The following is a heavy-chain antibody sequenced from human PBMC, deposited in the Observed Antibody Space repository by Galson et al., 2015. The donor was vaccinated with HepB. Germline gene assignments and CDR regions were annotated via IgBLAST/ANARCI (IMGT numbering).Heavy chain of an antibody. CDR1: GGSFSDYQ. CDR3: ARGRAMGITP. V-gene: IGHV4-34*01. D-gene: IGHD7-27*01. J-gene: IGHJ5*02. CDR2: ISHRGST. Sequence: LSLTCAVHGGSFSDYQWTWIRQSPGKGLEWIGEISHRGSTKYNPSLKSRVVMSVDKSKKHFSLKVNSVTAADTAVYYCARGRAMGITPWGQGTQVIVSS.